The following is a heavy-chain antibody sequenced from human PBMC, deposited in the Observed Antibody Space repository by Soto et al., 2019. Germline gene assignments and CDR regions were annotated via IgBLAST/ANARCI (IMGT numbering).Heavy chain of an antibody. Sequence: ASVKVSCKASVCTFRSYAISWVRQAPGQGLEWMGGIIPIFGTSNYAQKFQGRVTITADESTSTAYMELSSLRSEDTAVYYCARDYLDGYSSSWDAFDIWGQGTMVTVSS. CDR1: VCTFRSYA. J-gene: IGHJ3*02. D-gene: IGHD6-13*01. CDR3: ARDYLDGYSSSWDAFDI. CDR2: IIPIFGTS. V-gene: IGHV1-69*13.